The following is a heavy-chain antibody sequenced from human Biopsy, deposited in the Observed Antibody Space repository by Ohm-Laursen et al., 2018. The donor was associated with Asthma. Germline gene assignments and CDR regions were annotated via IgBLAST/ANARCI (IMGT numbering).Heavy chain of an antibody. CDR3: ARVKDGYNFDY. CDR1: GGSISSGGYS. Sequence: TLSLTCAVSGGSISSGGYSWSWIRQPPGKGLEWIGYIYHSGSTYYNPSLKSRVTISVDRSKNQSSLKLSSVTAADTAVYYCARVKDGYNFDYWGRGTLVTVSS. V-gene: IGHV4-30-2*01. J-gene: IGHJ4*02. D-gene: IGHD5-24*01. CDR2: IYHSGST.